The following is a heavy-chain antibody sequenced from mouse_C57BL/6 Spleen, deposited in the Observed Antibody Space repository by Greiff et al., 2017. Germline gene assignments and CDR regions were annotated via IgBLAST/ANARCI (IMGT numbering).Heavy chain of an antibody. Sequence: QVTLKESGPGILQPSQTLSLTCSFSGFSLSTFGMGVGWIRQPSGKGLEWLAHIWWDDDKYYNPALKRRLTISKDTSKNQVFLKIANVDTADTATYYCARIGGHYYGSSAWFAYWGQGTLVTVSA. J-gene: IGHJ3*01. V-gene: IGHV8-8*01. CDR3: ARIGGHYYGSSAWFAY. CDR1: GFSLSTFGMG. CDR2: IWWDDDK. D-gene: IGHD1-1*01.